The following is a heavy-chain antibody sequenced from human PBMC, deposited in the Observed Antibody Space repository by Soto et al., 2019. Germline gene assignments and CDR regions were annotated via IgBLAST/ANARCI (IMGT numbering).Heavy chain of an antibody. Sequence: TSETLSLTCAVYGGSFSGYYWSWIRQPPGKGLEWIGEIYHSGSTNYNPSLKSRVTISVDTSKNQFSLKLSSVTAADTAVYYCARKGNLDYWGQGTLVTVSS. J-gene: IGHJ4*02. V-gene: IGHV4-34*01. CDR3: ARKGNLDY. CDR2: IYHSGST. CDR1: GGSFSGYY.